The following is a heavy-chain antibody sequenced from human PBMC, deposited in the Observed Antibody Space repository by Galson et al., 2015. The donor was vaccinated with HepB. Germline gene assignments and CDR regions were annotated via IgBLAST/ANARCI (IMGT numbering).Heavy chain of an antibody. D-gene: IGHD2-21*01. J-gene: IGHJ4*02. CDR1: GLTFSLSA. Sequence: SLRLSCAVSGLTFSLSAMTWVRQAPGKGLEWVSSISNSGDNTYYADSVKGRFTISRDNSKNTLYLQMDSLRAEDTAVCFCAKASLLWSGDIGYSDFWGQGTLVTVSS. CDR3: AKASLLWSGDIGYSDF. V-gene: IGHV3-23*01. CDR2: ISNSGDNT.